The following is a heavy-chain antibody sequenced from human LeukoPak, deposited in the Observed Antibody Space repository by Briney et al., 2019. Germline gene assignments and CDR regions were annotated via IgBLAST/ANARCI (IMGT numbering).Heavy chain of an antibody. Sequence: PSETLSLTCTVSGGSISSYYWSWIRQPPGKGLEWIGYIYYSGSTNYNPSLKRRVTISVDTSKNQFSLKLSSVTAADTAVYYCARGGMATIRYWGQGTLVTVSS. CDR3: ARGGMATIRY. J-gene: IGHJ4*02. V-gene: IGHV4-59*01. CDR1: GGSISSYY. D-gene: IGHD5-24*01. CDR2: IYYSGST.